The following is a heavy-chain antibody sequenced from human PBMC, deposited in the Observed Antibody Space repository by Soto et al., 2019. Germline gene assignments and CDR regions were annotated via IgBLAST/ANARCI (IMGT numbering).Heavy chain of an antibody. CDR2: IIPIFGTA. D-gene: IGHD3-22*01. V-gene: IGHV1-69*13. CDR3: ASIESSGYYYGGPRGFDY. CDR1: GGTFSSYA. Sequence: SVNVSCKASGGTFSSYAISWVRQAPGQGLEWMGGIIPIFGTANYAQKFQGRVTITADESTSTAYMELSSLRSEDTAVYYCASIESSGYYYGGPRGFDYWGQGTLVTVSS. J-gene: IGHJ4*02.